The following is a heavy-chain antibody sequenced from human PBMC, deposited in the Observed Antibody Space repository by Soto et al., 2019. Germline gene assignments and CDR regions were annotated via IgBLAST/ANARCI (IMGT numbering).Heavy chain of an antibody. V-gene: IGHV1-8*01. J-gene: IGHJ4*02. CDR2: MNPNSGNT. CDR1: GYTFSSYD. Sequence: QVQLVQSGAEVKKPGASVKVSCKASGYTFSSYDINWVRQATGQGLEWMGWMNPNSGNTDNAQKFQGRVTMTRNTSIRTAYMELSSLRSEDTAVYYWAREHSSSWRFDYWGQGTLVTVSS. CDR3: AREHSSSWRFDY. D-gene: IGHD6-13*01.